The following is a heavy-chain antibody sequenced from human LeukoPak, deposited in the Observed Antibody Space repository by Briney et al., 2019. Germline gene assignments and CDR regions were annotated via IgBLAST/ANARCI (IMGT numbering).Heavy chain of an antibody. D-gene: IGHD3-9*01. CDR3: AKDLEPDDILTGCGAFDY. CDR2: ISGSGGST. J-gene: IGHJ4*02. Sequence: PGGSLRLSCAASGFTFSSYAMSWVRQAPGKGLEWVSAISGSGGSTYYADSVKGRFTISRDNSKNTLYLQMNSLRDEDTAVYYCAKDLEPDDILTGCGAFDYWGQGTLVTVSS. CDR1: GFTFSSYA. V-gene: IGHV3-23*01.